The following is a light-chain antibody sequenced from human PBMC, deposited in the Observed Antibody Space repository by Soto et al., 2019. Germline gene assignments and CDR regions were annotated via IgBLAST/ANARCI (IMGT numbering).Light chain of an antibody. V-gene: IGKV1-5*03. J-gene: IGKJ1*01. CDR2: KAS. CDR1: RTISSL. Sequence: DIQRTQSPSTLSGSVGDRVTITCRASRTISSLLAWYQQKPGKAPKLLIYKASTLQSGVPSRFSGSGSGTEFTLTISSLQPEDFASYYCQQSYSIPQTFGQGTKVDIK. CDR3: QQSYSIPQT.